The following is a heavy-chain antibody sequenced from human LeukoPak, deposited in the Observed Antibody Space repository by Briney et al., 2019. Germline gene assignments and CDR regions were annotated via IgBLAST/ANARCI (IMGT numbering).Heavy chain of an antibody. CDR2: IIPIFGTA. Sequence: ASVKVSCKASGGTFSSYAISWVRQAPGQGLEWMGGIIPIFGTANYAQKFQGRVTITADKSTSTAYMELSSLRSEDTAVYYCARAVAGTGLHYYYMDVWGKGTTVTVSS. D-gene: IGHD6-19*01. CDR1: GGTFSSYA. J-gene: IGHJ6*03. V-gene: IGHV1-69*06. CDR3: ARAVAGTGLHYYYMDV.